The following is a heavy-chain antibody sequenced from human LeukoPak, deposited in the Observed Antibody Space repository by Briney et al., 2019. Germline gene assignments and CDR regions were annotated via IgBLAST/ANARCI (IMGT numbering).Heavy chain of an antibody. CDR2: IYPGDSDT. CDR3: ARRWLPIRGGFDP. Sequence: GESLQISCKGSGYSFTSYWIGWVRQMPGKGLEWMGIIYPGDSDTRYSPSFQGQVTISADKSISTAYLQWSSLKASDTAMYYCARRWLPIRGGFDPWGQGTLVTVSS. D-gene: IGHD6-19*01. CDR1: GYSFTSYW. J-gene: IGHJ5*02. V-gene: IGHV5-51*01.